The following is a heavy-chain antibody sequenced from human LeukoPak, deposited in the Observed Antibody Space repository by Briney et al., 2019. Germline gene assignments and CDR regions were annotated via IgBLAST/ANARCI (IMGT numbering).Heavy chain of an antibody. J-gene: IGHJ5*02. Sequence: SETLSLTCTVSGDSINSYYWSWIRQPAGRGLEWIGRISSSGSTNYNPSLKSRVTMSVDTSKNQFSLKLSSVTAADTASYFCVSGADFWSGSYTGHWFDPWGQGTLVTVSS. V-gene: IGHV4-4*07. CDR3: VSGADFWSGSYTGHWFDP. CDR2: ISSSGST. D-gene: IGHD3-3*01. CDR1: GDSINSYY.